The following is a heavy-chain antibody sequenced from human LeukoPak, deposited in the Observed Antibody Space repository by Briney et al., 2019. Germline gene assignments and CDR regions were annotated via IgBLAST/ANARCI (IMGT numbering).Heavy chain of an antibody. D-gene: IGHD2-2*01. CDR2: ISGSGDST. CDR1: GFTFSSYA. CDR3: VRYCSSTCCYARPIFDY. J-gene: IGHJ4*02. Sequence: PGGSLRLSCAASGFTFSSYAMGWVRQAPGKGLEWVSTISGSGDSTYYADSVKGRFTISSDNSKNTLYLQMDGLRAEDTAVYYCVRYCSSTCCYARPIFDYWGQGTLVTVSS. V-gene: IGHV3-23*01.